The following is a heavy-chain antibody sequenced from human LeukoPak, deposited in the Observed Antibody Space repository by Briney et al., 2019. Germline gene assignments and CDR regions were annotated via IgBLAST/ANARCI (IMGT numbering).Heavy chain of an antibody. CDR1: GFTFSNLA. V-gene: IGHV3-23*01. Sequence: PGESLRLSCAASGFTFSNLAMSWVRQAPGKGLEWVSAISGNGGSAYYADSVKGRFTISRDNSRNTLYLQMNSLRAEDTAVYYCARDDSSSWYYFDYWGQGTLVTVSS. CDR2: ISGNGGSA. CDR3: ARDDSSSWYYFDY. D-gene: IGHD6-13*01. J-gene: IGHJ4*02.